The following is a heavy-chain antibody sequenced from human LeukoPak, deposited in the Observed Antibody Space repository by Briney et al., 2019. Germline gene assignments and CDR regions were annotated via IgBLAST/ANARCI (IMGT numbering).Heavy chain of an antibody. D-gene: IGHD4-11*01. CDR2: INPDGGGT. V-gene: IGHV1-2*02. J-gene: IGHJ5*02. Sequence: GASVKVSCKASGYTFTAFHIHWVRQAPGQGLEWMGWINPDGGGTIFGQRFQGRVSMTRDTSISTAYMELGSLRSDDTAVYYCARSHDHTNYVGPWGQGTLVTVSS. CDR1: GYTFTAFH. CDR3: ARSHDHTNYVGP.